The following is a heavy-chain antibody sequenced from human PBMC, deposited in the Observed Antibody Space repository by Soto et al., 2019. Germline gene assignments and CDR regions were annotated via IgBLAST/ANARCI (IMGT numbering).Heavy chain of an antibody. V-gene: IGHV1-69*13. Sequence: GASVKVSCKDSGGTFRSCAINWVRQAPGQGLEWMGGIIPMFGTPNYAQKFQGRVTITADESTRTAYMELSSLRSEDTAVYYCAXGVVELRTSYYYYGMDVWGQGTTVTVSS. CDR1: GGTFRSCA. CDR2: IIPMFGTP. D-gene: IGHD1-7*01. CDR3: AXGVVELRTSYYYYGMDV. J-gene: IGHJ6*02.